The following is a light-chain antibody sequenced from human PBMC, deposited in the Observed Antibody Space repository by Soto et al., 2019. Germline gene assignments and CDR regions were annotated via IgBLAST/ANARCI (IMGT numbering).Light chain of an antibody. CDR3: QQFSSYPLT. V-gene: IGKV3-20*01. CDR2: GAS. Sequence: EIVLTQSPGTLSLSPGERATLSCRASQSVSSSYLAWYQQKPGQAPRLLIYGASSRATGIPARFSGGGSGTDFTLTISRLEPEDFAVYYCQQFSSYPLTFGGGTKV. CDR1: QSVSSSY. J-gene: IGKJ4*01.